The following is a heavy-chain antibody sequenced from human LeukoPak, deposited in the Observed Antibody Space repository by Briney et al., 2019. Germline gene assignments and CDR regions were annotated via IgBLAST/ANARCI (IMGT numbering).Heavy chain of an antibody. V-gene: IGHV4-4*07. CDR1: GGPITEYF. CDR2: IDASGNT. D-gene: IGHD2-21*02. Sequence: KASETLSLTCTVSGGPITEYFCNWIRQPAGKVLEWIGRIDASGNTDYNPSLKSRVTMSLDSSNSQCSLKLTSVTAADTAVYYCAREVTLDIWGFDYLDYWGQGTLVTVSS. J-gene: IGHJ4*02. CDR3: AREVTLDIWGFDYLDY.